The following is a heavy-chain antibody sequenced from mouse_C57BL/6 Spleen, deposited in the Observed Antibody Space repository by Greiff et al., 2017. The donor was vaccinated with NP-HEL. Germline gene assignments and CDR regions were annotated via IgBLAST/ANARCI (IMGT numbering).Heavy chain of an antibody. CDR3: TRLLLTLFDY. CDR2: IDPETGGT. J-gene: IGHJ2*01. CDR1: GYTFTDYE. V-gene: IGHV1-15*01. Sequence: VQLQQPGAELVRPGASVTLSCKASGYTFTDYEMHWVKQTPVHGLEWIGAIDPETGGTAYNQKFKGKAILTADKSSSTAYMELRSLTSEDSAVYYCTRLLLTLFDYWGQGTTLTVSS. D-gene: IGHD1-1*01.